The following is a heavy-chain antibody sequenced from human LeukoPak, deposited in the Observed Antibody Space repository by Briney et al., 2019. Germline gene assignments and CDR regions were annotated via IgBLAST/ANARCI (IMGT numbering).Heavy chain of an antibody. Sequence: RGSLRLSCVASGFTFSNYAISWVRQAPRKGLEWVSAISDSGGKTYYADSVKGRFTISRDNSKNTLYLQMNSLRAEDMAIYYCAKEYPGHSSAFDYWGQGALVTVSS. CDR2: ISDSGGKT. V-gene: IGHV3-23*01. CDR1: GFTFSNYA. CDR3: AKEYPGHSSAFDY. D-gene: IGHD6-19*01. J-gene: IGHJ4*02.